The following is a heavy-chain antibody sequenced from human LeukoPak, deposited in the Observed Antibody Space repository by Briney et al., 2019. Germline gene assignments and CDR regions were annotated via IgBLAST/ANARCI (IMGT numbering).Heavy chain of an antibody. CDR1: GGSISNTNW. CDR2: ISLTGLT. J-gene: IGHJ4*02. V-gene: IGHV4-4*02. Sequence: PSETLSLTCGVSGGSISNTNWWSWARQPPGRGLEWIGEISLTGLTHYNPSLESRVTVSLDKSKNQLSLNLTSVTAADTAVYYCSRENGAFSPFGYWGQGTLVTVLS. CDR3: SRENGAFSPFGY. D-gene: IGHD2-8*01.